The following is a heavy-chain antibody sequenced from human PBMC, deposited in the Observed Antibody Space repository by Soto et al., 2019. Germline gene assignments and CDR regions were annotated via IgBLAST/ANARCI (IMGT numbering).Heavy chain of an antibody. D-gene: IGHD1-26*01. V-gene: IGHV6-1*01. J-gene: IGHJ3*02. Sequence: SQTLSLTCAISGDSVSSNSAAWNWIRQSPSRGLEWLGRTYYRSKWYNDYAVSVKSRITSNPDTSKNQFSLQLNSVTPEDTAVYYGASRSTPGLLWYSGTTPDAFDIWGQGTMVTVSS. CDR1: GDSVSSNSAA. CDR3: ASRSTPGLLWYSGTTPDAFDI. CDR2: TYYRSKWYN.